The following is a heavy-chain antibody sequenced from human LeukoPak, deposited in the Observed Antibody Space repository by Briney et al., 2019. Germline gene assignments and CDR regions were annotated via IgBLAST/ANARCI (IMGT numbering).Heavy chain of an antibody. CDR3: ARALGIAAAGHYYYYYGMDV. CDR1: GGSISSYY. CDR2: IYTSGST. Sequence: SETLSLTCTVSGGSISSYYWSWIRQPAGKGLEWIGRIYTSGSTNYNPSRKSRVTMSVDTSKNQFSLKLSSVTAADTAVYYCARALGIAAAGHYYYYYGMDVWGQGTTVTVSS. V-gene: IGHV4-4*07. D-gene: IGHD6-13*01. J-gene: IGHJ6*02.